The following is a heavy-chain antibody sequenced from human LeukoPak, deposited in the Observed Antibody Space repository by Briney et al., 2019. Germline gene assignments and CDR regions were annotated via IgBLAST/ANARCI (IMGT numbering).Heavy chain of an antibody. V-gene: IGHV3-64*01. CDR2: ISSNGDST. CDR1: GFTFSSYV. D-gene: IGHD1-14*01. CDR3: AGGSNHWFDP. J-gene: IGHJ5*02. Sequence: QPGGSLRLSCAASGFTFSSYVMHWVRQAPGKGLEYISVISSNGDSTYYANSVKGRFTISRDNSKNTLFLKMGSLRADDMAVYYCAGGSNHWFDPWGQGTLVTVSS.